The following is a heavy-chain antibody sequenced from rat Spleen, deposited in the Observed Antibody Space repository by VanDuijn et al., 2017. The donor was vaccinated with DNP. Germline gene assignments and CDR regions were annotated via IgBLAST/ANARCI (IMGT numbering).Heavy chain of an antibody. CDR1: DYSITNNY. Sequence: EVQLQESGPGLVKPSQSLSLTCSVTDYSITNNYWGWIRKFPGNKMEWMGYISYSGGTSYNPSLKSRISITRDTSKNQFFLQLNSVTTEDTATYYCARWSRYFDYWGQGVMVTVSS. J-gene: IGHJ2*01. CDR3: ARWSRYFDY. CDR2: ISYSGGT. V-gene: IGHV3-1*01.